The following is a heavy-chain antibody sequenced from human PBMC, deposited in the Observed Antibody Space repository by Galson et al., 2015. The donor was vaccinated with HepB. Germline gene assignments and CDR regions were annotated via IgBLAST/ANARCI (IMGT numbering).Heavy chain of an antibody. CDR3: ARASSTYDYSNYGNWFDH. CDR1: GFTFSDYY. Sequence: SLRLSCAASGFTFSDYYMSWIRQAPGKGLEWVSHISSSGSYKNYADSVKGRFTISRDNAKNSLYLQMNSLRAEDTAVYYCARASSTYDYSNYGNWFDHWGQGTLVTVSS. J-gene: IGHJ5*02. D-gene: IGHD4-11*01. V-gene: IGHV3-11*06. CDR2: ISSSGSYK.